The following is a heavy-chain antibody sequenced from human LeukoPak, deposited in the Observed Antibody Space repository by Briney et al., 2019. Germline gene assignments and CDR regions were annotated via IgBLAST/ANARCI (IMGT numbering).Heavy chain of an antibody. D-gene: IGHD4-17*01. CDR3: ANPPTVTKTRFDS. J-gene: IGHJ5*01. CDR1: GFTFSSYA. V-gene: IGHV3-23*01. CDR2: INGSGGTT. Sequence: PGGSLRLSCAASGFTFSSYAMSWVRQAPGKELEWVSDINGSGGTTYYADSVKGRFTISRDNSKNTLYLQMNSLRAEDTAVYYCANPPTVTKTRFDSWGQGTLVTVSS.